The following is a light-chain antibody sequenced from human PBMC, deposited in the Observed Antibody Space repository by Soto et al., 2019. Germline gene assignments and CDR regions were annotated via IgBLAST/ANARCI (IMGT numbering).Light chain of an antibody. CDR3: QQYNSYWT. Sequence: DIQMTQSPSTLSASVGDRVTITCRASQSISSWLAWYQQKPGKAPKLLIYKAYSLESGVPSRFSGSGSGTELTLTISSLQPDDFATYYCQQYNSYWTFGQGTKVEIQ. CDR1: QSISSW. J-gene: IGKJ1*01. V-gene: IGKV1-5*03. CDR2: KAY.